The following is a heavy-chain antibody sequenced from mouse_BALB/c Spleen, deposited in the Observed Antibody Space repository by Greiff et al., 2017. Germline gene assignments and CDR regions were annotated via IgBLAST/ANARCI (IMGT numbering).Heavy chain of an antibody. V-gene: IGHV1S126*01. CDR2: IDPSDSET. CDR3: AREGHYGYYFDY. D-gene: IGHD1-2*01. CDR1: GYSFTSYW. J-gene: IGHJ2*01. Sequence: QVQLQQSGPQLVRPGASVKISCKASGYSFTSYWMHWVKQRPGQGLEWIGMIDPSDSETRLNQKFKDKATLTVDKSSSTAYMQLSSPTSEDSAVYYCAREGHYGYYFDYWGQGTTLTVSS.